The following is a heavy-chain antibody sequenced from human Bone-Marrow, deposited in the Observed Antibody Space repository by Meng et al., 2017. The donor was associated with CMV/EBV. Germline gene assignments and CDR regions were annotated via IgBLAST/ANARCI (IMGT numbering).Heavy chain of an antibody. CDR1: GGTFSSYA. CDR2: IIPILGIA. Sequence: SVKVSCKASGGTFSSYAISWVRQAPGQGLEWMGGIIPILGIANYAQKLQGRVTMTTDTSTSTAYMELRSLRSDDTAVYYCARDAPGGPAEDTSNWFDPWGQGTLVTVSS. V-gene: IGHV1-69*10. D-gene: IGHD2-2*01. J-gene: IGHJ5*02. CDR3: ARDAPGGPAEDTSNWFDP.